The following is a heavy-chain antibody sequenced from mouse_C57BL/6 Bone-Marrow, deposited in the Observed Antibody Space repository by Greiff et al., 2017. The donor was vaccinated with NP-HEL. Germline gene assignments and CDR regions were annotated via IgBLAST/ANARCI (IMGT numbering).Heavy chain of an antibody. J-gene: IGHJ3*01. CDR1: GYTFTSHW. CDR3: AREEGDYDYPWFAY. V-gene: IGHV1-56*01. D-gene: IGHD2-4*01. Sequence: QVQLQQSGPELVRPGASVKISCKAPGYTFTSHWMQWVRQRPGQGLEWIGEIFPGSGSTYYNEKFKGKATMTVDTSFSTAYMQLSSLTSENSAIYFCAREEGDYDYPWFAYWGQGTLVTVSA. CDR2: IFPGSGST.